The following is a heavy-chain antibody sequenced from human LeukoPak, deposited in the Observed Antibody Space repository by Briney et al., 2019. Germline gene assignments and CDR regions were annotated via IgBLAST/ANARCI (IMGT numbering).Heavy chain of an antibody. CDR1: DDSIISSDYY. D-gene: IGHD6-13*01. J-gene: IGHJ4*02. Sequence: SETLSLTCAVSDDSIISSDYYWGWIRQPPGKGLEWIGYIYYSGSTNYSPSLKGRVTISVDTSKNQFSLKLSSVTAADTAVYYCARGLAAAGTSYFDYWGQGTLVTVSS. CDR3: ARGLAAAGTSYFDY. CDR2: IYYSGST. V-gene: IGHV4-61*08.